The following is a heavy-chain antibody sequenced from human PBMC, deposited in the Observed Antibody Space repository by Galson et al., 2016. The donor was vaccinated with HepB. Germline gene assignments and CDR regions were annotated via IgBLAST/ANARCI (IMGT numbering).Heavy chain of an antibody. D-gene: IGHD2-8*02. V-gene: IGHV4-59*01. J-gene: IGHJ4*02. Sequence: ETLSLTCSVSGDSINTYYWSWIRQSPGKGLEWIGYIYYRGSTNYNPSLSSRVTISVDTSKNQFSLKLGSVTAADTAVYYCARDRTDCAGGICYSYFDDWGQGTRVTVSS. CDR1: GDSINTYY. CDR2: IYYRGST. CDR3: ARDRTDCAGGICYSYFDD.